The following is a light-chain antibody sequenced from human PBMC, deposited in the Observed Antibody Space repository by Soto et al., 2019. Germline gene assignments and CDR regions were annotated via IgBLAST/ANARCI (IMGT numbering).Light chain of an antibody. V-gene: IGKV1-5*03. CDR1: QSIKSW. J-gene: IGKJ1*01. CDR3: QQYNSYSRT. Sequence: DIQMTQSPSTLSASVGDRVTITCRASQSIKSWLAWYQQKPGKAPKVLIYKASSLESGVPSRFSGSGSGTEFTLTISSLQPDDFAPYYCQQYNSYSRTFGQGTKVEIK. CDR2: KAS.